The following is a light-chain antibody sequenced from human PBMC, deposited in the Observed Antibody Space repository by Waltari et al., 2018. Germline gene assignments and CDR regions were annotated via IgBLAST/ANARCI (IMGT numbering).Light chain of an antibody. CDR1: QDISNY. V-gene: IGKV1-33*01. CDR3: QQYDNLPLT. Sequence: DIQMTQAPSSLSASVGDRVTITCQASQDISNYLNWDQQKPGKTPKLLIYDASNLETGGPSRFSGSGSGTDFTCTISSLQTEDIATYYCQQYDNLPLTFGGGTKVEIK. J-gene: IGKJ4*01. CDR2: DAS.